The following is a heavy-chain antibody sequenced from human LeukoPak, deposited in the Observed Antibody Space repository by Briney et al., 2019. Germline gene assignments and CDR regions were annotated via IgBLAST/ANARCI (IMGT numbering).Heavy chain of an antibody. CDR3: ARAFVTMVRGATDAFDI. D-gene: IGHD3-10*01. CDR1: GGSISSGGYS. CDR2: IYHSGST. Sequence: SQTLSLTCAVSGGSISSGGYSWSWIRQPPGKGLEWIGYIYHSGSTYYNPSLKSRVTISVDRSKNQFSLKLSSVTAADTAVYYCARAFVTMVRGATDAFDIWGQGTMVTVSS. V-gene: IGHV4-30-2*01. J-gene: IGHJ3*02.